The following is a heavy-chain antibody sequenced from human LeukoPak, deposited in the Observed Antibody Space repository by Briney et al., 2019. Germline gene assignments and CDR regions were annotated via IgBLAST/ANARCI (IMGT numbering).Heavy chain of an antibody. CDR1: GGSISSSSYY. V-gene: IGHV4-39*07. CDR2: IYYSGST. Sequence: PSETLSLTCTVSGGSISSSSYYWGWIRQPPGKGLEWIGSIYYSGSTYYNPSLKSRVTISVDTSKNQFSLKLSSVTAADTAVYYCARVPTDDYYDSSGYYYFDYWGQGTLVTVSS. J-gene: IGHJ4*02. CDR3: ARVPTDDYYDSSGYYYFDY. D-gene: IGHD3-22*01.